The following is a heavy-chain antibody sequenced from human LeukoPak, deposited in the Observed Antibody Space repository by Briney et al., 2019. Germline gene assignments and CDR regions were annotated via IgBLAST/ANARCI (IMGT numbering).Heavy chain of an antibody. D-gene: IGHD4-17*01. CDR2: LSSSGGST. J-gene: IGHJ4*02. CDR3: ARGVTVTTDF. Sequence: SGGSLRLSCVASGFFFSNYDMNWVRQAPGKGLEWVSGLSSSGGSTFYADSVKGRFTISRDNSKNTVYLQMNSLRGEDTAIYYCARGVTVTTDFWGQGTLVTVCS. CDR1: GFFFSNYD. V-gene: IGHV3-23*01.